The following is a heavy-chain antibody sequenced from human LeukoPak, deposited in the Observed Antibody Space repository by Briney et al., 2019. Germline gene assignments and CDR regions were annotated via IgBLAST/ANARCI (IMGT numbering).Heavy chain of an antibody. CDR1: GFTFRTYW. D-gene: IGHD6-19*01. J-gene: IGHJ4*02. V-gene: IGHV3-13*01. CDR2: IGTAGDT. Sequence: GGSLRLSCAVSGFTFRTYWMQWVRQATGKGLEWVSAIGTAGDTYYPGSVKGRFTISRENAKNSLYLQMNSLRAEDTAVYYCARASSDSGWYSTWGQGTLVTVSS. CDR3: ARASSDSGWYST.